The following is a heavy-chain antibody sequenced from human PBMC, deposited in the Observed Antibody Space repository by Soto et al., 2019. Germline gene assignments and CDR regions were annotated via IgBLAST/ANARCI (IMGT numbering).Heavy chain of an antibody. D-gene: IGHD3-10*01. CDR2: IYYSGST. V-gene: IGHV4-59*01. Sequence: SETLSLTCTVSGGSISSYYWSWIRQPPGKGLEWIGYIYYSGSTNYNPSLKSRVTISVDTSKNQFSLKLSSVTAADTAVYYWARAHVRGSALDWFDPWGQGTLVTFSS. J-gene: IGHJ5*02. CDR1: GGSISSYY. CDR3: ARAHVRGSALDWFDP.